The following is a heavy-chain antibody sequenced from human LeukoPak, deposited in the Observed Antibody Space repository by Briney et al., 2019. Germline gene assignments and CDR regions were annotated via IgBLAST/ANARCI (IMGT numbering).Heavy chain of an antibody. D-gene: IGHD3-10*01. CDR1: GFTFSSYG. CDR3: ARTKIYGSGSYYRLYYYYMDV. V-gene: IGHV3-7*01. J-gene: IGHJ6*03. Sequence: PGGSLRLSCAASGFTFSSYGMSWVRQAPGKGLEWVANIKQDGSEKYYVDSVKGRFTISRDNAKNSLYLQMNSLRAEDTAVYYCARTKIYGSGSYYRLYYYYMDVWGKGTTVTISS. CDR2: IKQDGSEK.